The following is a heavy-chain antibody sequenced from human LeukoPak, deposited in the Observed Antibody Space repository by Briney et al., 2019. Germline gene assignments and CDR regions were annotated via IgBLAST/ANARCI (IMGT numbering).Heavy chain of an antibody. CDR2: MYFSWST. CDR1: GGSVSSSFYY. V-gene: IGHV4-39*01. Sequence: PSETLSLTCTVSGGSVSSSFYYWGWIRQPPGKGLEWIGSMYFSWSTHYNPSLKSRVTISVDTSKNQFSLKLTSVTAADTAVYYCANAASYSVDYWGQGTLVTVSS. J-gene: IGHJ4*02. CDR3: ANAASYSVDY. D-gene: IGHD1-26*01.